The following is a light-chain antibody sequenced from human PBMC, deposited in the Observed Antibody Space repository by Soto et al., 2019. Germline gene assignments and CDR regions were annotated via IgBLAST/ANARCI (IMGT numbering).Light chain of an antibody. Sequence: EIVMSQSPATLCLSPGERATLSSRASQTVTSNLAWYEQKPGQAPRILIYGAYTRVTGIPASFSGSGSGTELTLTISSLQSEDFAVYYCQQYNNWPPYTFGQGTKLEIK. CDR2: GAY. J-gene: IGKJ2*01. V-gene: IGKV3-15*01. CDR1: QTVTSN. CDR3: QQYNNWPPYT.